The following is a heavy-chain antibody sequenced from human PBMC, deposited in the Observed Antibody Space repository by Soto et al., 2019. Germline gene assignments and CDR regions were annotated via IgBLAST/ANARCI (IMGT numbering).Heavy chain of an antibody. D-gene: IGHD3-10*01. V-gene: IGHV3-21*01. CDR3: ARERRFGYYFDY. CDR1: GFTFSSYS. J-gene: IGHJ4*02. CDR2: ISSSSSYI. Sequence: GGSLRLSCAASGFTFSSYSMNWVRQAPGKGLEWVSSISSSSSYIYYADSVKGRFTISRDNAKNSLYLQMNSLRAEDTAVYYCARERRFGYYFDYWGQGTLVTVSS.